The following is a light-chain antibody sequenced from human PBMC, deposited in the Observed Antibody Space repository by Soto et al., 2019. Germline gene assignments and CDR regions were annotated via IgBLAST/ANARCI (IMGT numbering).Light chain of an antibody. Sequence: EMVLTQSPGTLSLSPGERATLSCRASQSISSSYLAWYQQKPGQAPRLLIYGPSSRATGIPDRFSGSGSGTDFTLTINRLETEDFAVYYCQQYDSSPRTFGQGTKVDIK. J-gene: IGKJ1*01. V-gene: IGKV3-20*01. CDR2: GPS. CDR3: QQYDSSPRT. CDR1: QSISSSY.